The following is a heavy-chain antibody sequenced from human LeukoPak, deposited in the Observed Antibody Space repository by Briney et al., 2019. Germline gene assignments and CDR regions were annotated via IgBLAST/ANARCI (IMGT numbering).Heavy chain of an antibody. CDR3: ARDPVSLYGSGSG. V-gene: IGHV4-31*03. CDR1: GGSISSGDYY. CDR2: IYYSGST. Sequence: PSETLSLTCTVSGGSISSGDYYWSWIRQHPGKGLEWIGYIYYSGSTYYNPSLKSRVTISVDTSKNQFSLKLSSVTAADTAVCYCARDPVSLYGSGSGWGQGTLVTVSS. D-gene: IGHD3-10*01. J-gene: IGHJ4*02.